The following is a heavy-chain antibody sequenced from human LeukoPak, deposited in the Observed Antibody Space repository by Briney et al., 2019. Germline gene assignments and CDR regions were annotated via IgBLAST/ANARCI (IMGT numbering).Heavy chain of an antibody. Sequence: SETLSLTCAVYGGSFSGYYWSWIRQPPGKGLEWIGEINHSGSTNYNPSLKSRVTISVDTSKNQFSLKLSSVAAADTAVYYCARIYCTNGVCYYDYWGQGTLVTVSS. CDR2: INHSGST. D-gene: IGHD2-8*01. CDR3: ARIYCTNGVCYYDY. J-gene: IGHJ4*02. V-gene: IGHV4-34*01. CDR1: GGSFSGYY.